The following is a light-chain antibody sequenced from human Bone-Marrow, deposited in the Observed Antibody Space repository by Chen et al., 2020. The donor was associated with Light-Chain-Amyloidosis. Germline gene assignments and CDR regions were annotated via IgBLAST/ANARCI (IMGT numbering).Light chain of an antibody. J-gene: IGLJ1*01. V-gene: IGLV1-40*01. CDR1: SSNIGAGYD. CDR2: DHN. CDR3: QSYDSSQNSFYV. Sequence: QSVLSQPPSVSGAPGQRLTISCFWSSSNIGAGYDVYWYQPPPGTAPKFLIPDHNNRPSGVPVRFSGSRSGTSASLAITGIQAEDEADYYCQSYDSSQNSFYVFGTGTKVTVL.